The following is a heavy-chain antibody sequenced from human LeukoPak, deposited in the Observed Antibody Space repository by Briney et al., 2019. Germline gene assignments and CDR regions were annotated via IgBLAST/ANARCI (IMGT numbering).Heavy chain of an antibody. V-gene: IGHV1-46*01. D-gene: IGHD1-14*01. CDR1: GYTFTNYY. CDR2: IDPNGGST. Sequence: GASVKVSCKASGYTFTNYYMHWVRQAPGHGLEWVGIIDPNGGSTTYAQKFQGRLTMTRDKSTSPVYMELSSLRSEDTAVYYCAKDGRTITANPSYFDFWGQGALVTVSS. J-gene: IGHJ4*02. CDR3: AKDGRTITANPSYFDF.